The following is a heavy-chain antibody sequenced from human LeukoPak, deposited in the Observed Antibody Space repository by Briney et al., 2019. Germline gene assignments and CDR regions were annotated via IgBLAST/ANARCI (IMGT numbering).Heavy chain of an antibody. V-gene: IGHV3-23*01. D-gene: IGHD3-10*01. J-gene: IGHJ4*02. CDR3: AKDNDYYGSGSYYWVATFDY. CDR2: ISGSGGST. CDR1: GFTFSSYA. Sequence: GGSLRLSCAASGFTFSSYAMSWVRQAPGKGLEWVSAISGSGGSTYYADSVKGRFTISRDNSKNTLYLQMNSLRVEDTAVYYCAKDNDYYGSGSYYWVATFDYWGQGTLVTVSS.